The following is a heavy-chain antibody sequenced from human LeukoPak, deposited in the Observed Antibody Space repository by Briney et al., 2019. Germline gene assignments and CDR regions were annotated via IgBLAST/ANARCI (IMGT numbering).Heavy chain of an antibody. CDR3: AKDLYLPHFDY. CDR1: GFTFNSYA. V-gene: IGHV3-23*01. J-gene: IGHJ4*02. CDR2: ITGGGIST. D-gene: IGHD2-21*01. Sequence: GGSLRLSCAASGFTFNSYAMNWVRQAPGKGLEWVSSITGGGISTYYADSVKGRLTISRDNSKNTLYLQMNSLRAADTAVYYCAKDLYLPHFDYWGQGTLVTVSS.